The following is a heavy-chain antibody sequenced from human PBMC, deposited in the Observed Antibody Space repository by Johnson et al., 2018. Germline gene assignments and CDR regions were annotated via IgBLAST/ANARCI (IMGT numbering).Heavy chain of an antibody. CDR1: GGSFSGHY. CDR3: ARGFHGFWSGQGYGLDV. V-gene: IGHV4-34*01. J-gene: IGHJ6*02. D-gene: IGHD3-3*01. Sequence: QVQLQQWGAGLLKPSETLSLICTVYGGSFSGHYWSWIRQPPGKGLEWIGEINRGGSTNYNPSLKSRVTMSIDTSTTQFSLKVKSLTAAVSAVYYCARGFHGFWSGQGYGLDVWGQGTTVTVSS. CDR2: INRGGST.